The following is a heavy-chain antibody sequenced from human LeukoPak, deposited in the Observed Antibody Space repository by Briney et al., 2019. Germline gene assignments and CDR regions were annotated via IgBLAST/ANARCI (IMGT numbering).Heavy chain of an antibody. CDR1: GFTFTTYG. J-gene: IGHJ1*01. V-gene: IGHV3-30*19. CDR3: ARGNLRFLEWLLFAEYFQH. Sequence: GGSLRLSCAASGFTFTTYGMHWVRQSPGKGLEWVAVISYDGSNKYYADSVKGRFTISRDNSKNTLYLQMNSLRAEDTAVYYCARGNLRFLEWLLFAEYFQHWGQGTLVTVSS. D-gene: IGHD3-3*01. CDR2: ISYDGSNK.